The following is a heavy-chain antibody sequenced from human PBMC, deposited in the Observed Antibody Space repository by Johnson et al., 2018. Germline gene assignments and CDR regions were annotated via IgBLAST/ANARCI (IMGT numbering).Heavy chain of an antibody. CDR1: GFTFSSYW. D-gene: IGHD3-10*01. J-gene: IGHJ6*03. V-gene: IGHV3-74*01. CDR3: ARDSLWFGEVDYDMDV. Sequence: VQLQESGGGLVQPGGSLRLSCAASGFTFSSYWMHWVRQAPGKGLVWVSRINSDGSSTRYADSVKGRFTISRDNAKNTLLLHMNSRSAEDTAVYYCARDSLWFGEVDYDMDVWGKGTTVTVSS. CDR2: INSDGSST.